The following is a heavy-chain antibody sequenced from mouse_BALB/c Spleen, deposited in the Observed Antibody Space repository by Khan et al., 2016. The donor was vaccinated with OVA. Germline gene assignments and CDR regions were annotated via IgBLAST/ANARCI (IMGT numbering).Heavy chain of an antibody. J-gene: IGHJ3*01. Sequence: VQLKESGPELMKPGTSVKISCKASGYSFTTYYIHWVMQSHGKSLEWIGYIDPFSGDTTFNQKFKGKATLTVDKSSSTAYIHLSNLTSEDSAIYYWTRRGDVAWFTYRGRGTLVTVSA. D-gene: IGHD2-13*01. CDR1: GYSFTTYY. CDR2: IDPFSGDT. CDR3: TRRGDVAWFTY. V-gene: IGHV1S135*01.